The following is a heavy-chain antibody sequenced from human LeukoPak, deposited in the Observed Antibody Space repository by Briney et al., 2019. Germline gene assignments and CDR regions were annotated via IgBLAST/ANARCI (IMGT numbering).Heavy chain of an antibody. CDR1: GGSISSYY. D-gene: IGHD3-10*01. V-gene: IGHV4-4*07. Sequence: TSETLSLTCTVSGGSISSYYWSWIRQPAGKGLEWIGRIYTSGSTNYNPSLKSRVTMLVDTSKNQFSLKLSSVTAADTAVYYCARDNGGSGSYFNYYYYMDVWGKGTTVTVSS. CDR3: ARDNGGSGSYFNYYYYMDV. J-gene: IGHJ6*03. CDR2: IYTSGST.